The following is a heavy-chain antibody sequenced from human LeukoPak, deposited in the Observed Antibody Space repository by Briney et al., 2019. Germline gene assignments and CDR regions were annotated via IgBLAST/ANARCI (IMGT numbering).Heavy chain of an antibody. CDR3: ARETYGDYGWYFDL. CDR2: ISSSSSYI. D-gene: IGHD4-17*01. J-gene: IGHJ2*01. Sequence: GGSLRLSCAASGFTFSSYSMNWVRQAPGKGLEWVSSISSSSSYIYYADSVKGRFTISRDNAKNSLYLQMNSLRAEDTAVYYCARETYGDYGWYFDLWGRGTLVTVSS. V-gene: IGHV3-21*01. CDR1: GFTFSSYS.